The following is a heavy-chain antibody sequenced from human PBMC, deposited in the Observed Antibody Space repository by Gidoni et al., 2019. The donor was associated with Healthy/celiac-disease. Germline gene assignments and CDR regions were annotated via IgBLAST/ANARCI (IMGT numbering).Heavy chain of an antibody. J-gene: IGHJ3*02. Sequence: QVQLQESGPGLVKPSQTLSLTCTVSGGSISSGDYYWSWIRQPPWKGLEWIGYIYYSGSTYYNPSLKSRVTISVDTSKNQFSLKLSSVTAADTAVYYCARDLGTGEVAFDIWGQGTMVTVSS. V-gene: IGHV4-30-4*01. CDR2: IYYSGST. D-gene: IGHD7-27*01. CDR1: GGSISSGDYY. CDR3: ARDLGTGEVAFDI.